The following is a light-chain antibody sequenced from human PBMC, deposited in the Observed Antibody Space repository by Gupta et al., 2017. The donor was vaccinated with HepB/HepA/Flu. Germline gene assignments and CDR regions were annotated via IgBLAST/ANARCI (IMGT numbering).Light chain of an antibody. Sequence: QSALTQPASVPGSPGQSITISCTGTSSDVGGYNYVSWYQQHPGKAPNLMIFDVSNRRSGVANRFSCSNSGDTTAPTTTALQAEEEAADYYCSYTTSSTNDVVFGGGTKLTVL. V-gene: IGLV2-14*03. CDR1: SSDVGGYNY. CDR3: CSYTTSSTNDVV. CDR2: DVS. J-gene: IGLJ2*01.